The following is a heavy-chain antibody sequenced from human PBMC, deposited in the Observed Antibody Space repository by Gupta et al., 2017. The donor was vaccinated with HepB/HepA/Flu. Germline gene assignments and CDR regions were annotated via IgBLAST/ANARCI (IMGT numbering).Heavy chain of an antibody. CDR2: ISWNSGDR. Sequence: EVRLVESGGGFVQPGRSLRLSCAASGLTFDDYAMHWVRQTPGKGLEWVSSISWNSGDRDYADSVKGRFTISRENAKNSLYLQMNSLRTEDTALYYCVKDRGGSFRLFYFDYWGQGTLVAVSS. CDR3: VKDRGGSFRLFYFDY. CDR1: GLTFDDYA. J-gene: IGHJ4*02. V-gene: IGHV3-9*01. D-gene: IGHD3-16*02.